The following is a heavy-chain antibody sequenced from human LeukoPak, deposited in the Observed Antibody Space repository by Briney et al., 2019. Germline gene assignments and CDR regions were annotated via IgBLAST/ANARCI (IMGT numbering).Heavy chain of an antibody. CDR2: ISGSGDST. J-gene: IGHJ3*02. CDR3: AKVNGSGSCRADAFDI. Sequence: PGGSLRLSCAASGLTFIRYGMNWVRQAPGKGLEWVSSISGSGDSTYHADSVRGRFTVSRDNSKNTLYLQMKSLRAEDTAVYYCAKVNGSGSCRADAFDIWGHGTVVSVSS. CDR1: GLTFIRYG. V-gene: IGHV3-23*01. D-gene: IGHD3-10*01.